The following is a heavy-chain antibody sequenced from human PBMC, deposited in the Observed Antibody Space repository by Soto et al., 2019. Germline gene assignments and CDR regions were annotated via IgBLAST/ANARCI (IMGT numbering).Heavy chain of an antibody. CDR3: ASAAGSNSKIDY. CDR2: INYDGNSK. CDR1: GLTFSSYG. D-gene: IGHD4-4*01. Sequence: PGGSLRLSCAASGLTFSSYGMHWVRQAPGKGLEWVSRINYDGNSKTYADSVKGRFTISRDNAKNTLYLQVNSLRVEDTAVYYCASAAGSNSKIDYWGQGALVTVSS. V-gene: IGHV3-74*01. J-gene: IGHJ4*02.